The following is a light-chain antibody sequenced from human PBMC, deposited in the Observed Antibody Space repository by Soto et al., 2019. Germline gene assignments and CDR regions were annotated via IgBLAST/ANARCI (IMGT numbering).Light chain of an antibody. J-gene: IGLJ2*01. CDR1: SSNIGAGYD. CDR3: QSYDSSLSGSGV. V-gene: IGLV1-40*01. CDR2: GVT. Sequence: QAVVTQPPSVSGAPGQRVTISCTGSSSNIGAGYDVHWYQQLPGTAPQLLIYGVTNRPSGVPDRFSGSKSGTSASLAITGLQAEDEADYYCQSYDSSLSGSGVFGGGTKLTVL.